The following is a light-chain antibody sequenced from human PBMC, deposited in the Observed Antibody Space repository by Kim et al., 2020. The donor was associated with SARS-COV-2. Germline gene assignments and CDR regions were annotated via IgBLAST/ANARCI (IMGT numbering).Light chain of an antibody. CDR2: DES. CDR1: QGISNY. J-gene: IGKJ3*01. Sequence: DIQMTQSPSSLSASVGDRVTITCRASQGISNYLAWYQQRPGKVPKLLIYDESTLQSGVPSRFSGSGSGTDFTLTISSLQPEDVATYYCQKYNSPPRTFGPGTKVDIK. V-gene: IGKV1-27*01. CDR3: QKYNSPPRT.